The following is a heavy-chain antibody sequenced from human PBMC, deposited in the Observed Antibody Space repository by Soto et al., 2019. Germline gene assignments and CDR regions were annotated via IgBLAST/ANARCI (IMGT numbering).Heavy chain of an antibody. CDR3: ASRMTTVVSFDY. V-gene: IGHV1-69*13. Sequence: SVKVSCKASGGTFSSYAISWVRQAPGQGLEWMGGIIPIFGTANYAQKFRGRVTITADESTSTAYMELSSLRSEDTAVYYCASRMTTVVSFDYWGQGTLVTVSS. CDR1: GGTFSSYA. CDR2: IIPIFGTA. D-gene: IGHD4-17*01. J-gene: IGHJ4*02.